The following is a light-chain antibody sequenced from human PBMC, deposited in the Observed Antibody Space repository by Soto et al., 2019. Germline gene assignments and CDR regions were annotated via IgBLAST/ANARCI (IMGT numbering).Light chain of an antibody. CDR3: NTHTGTASRYA. Sequence: QSVLTQPASVSGSPGQSITISCTGTSSDVGTYNYVSWYQQYPGKAPKLMIYDVTNRPSGVSNRFSGSKSGNTASLTISGLRAEDEADYYCNTHTGTASRYAFGTGTKVTVL. V-gene: IGLV2-14*01. CDR1: SSDVGTYNY. J-gene: IGLJ1*01. CDR2: DVT.